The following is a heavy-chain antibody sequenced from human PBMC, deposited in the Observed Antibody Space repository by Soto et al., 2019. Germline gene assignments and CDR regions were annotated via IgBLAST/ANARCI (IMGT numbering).Heavy chain of an antibody. CDR3: AKVYYYDSSGYHHFDY. D-gene: IGHD3-22*01. CDR1: GFTFSSYG. J-gene: IGHJ4*02. V-gene: IGHV3-30*18. Sequence: PGGSLRLSCAASGFTFSSYGMHWVRQAPGKGLEWVAVISYDGSNKYYADSVKGRFTISRDNSKNTLYLQMNSLRAEDTAVYYCAKVYYYDSSGYHHFDYWGQGTLVTVSS. CDR2: ISYDGSNK.